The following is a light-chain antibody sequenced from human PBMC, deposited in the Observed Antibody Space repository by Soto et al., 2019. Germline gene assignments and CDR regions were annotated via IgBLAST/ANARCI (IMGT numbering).Light chain of an antibody. J-gene: IGKJ1*01. V-gene: IGKV3-15*01. CDR3: QHYNDWPQS. CDR2: GAS. CDR1: QSVSTN. Sequence: EIVMTQSPGTLSLSPGVRATLSCRASQSVSTNLAWYQQIPGQAPRLLIYGASTRATGIPARFSVSGSGTEFTLAVSSLQSEDFAVYYCQHYNDWPQSFGLGTKVEIK.